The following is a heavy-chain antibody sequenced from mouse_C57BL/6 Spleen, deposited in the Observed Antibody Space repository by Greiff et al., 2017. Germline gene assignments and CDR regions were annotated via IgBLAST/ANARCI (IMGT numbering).Heavy chain of an antibody. CDR1: GFNINDYY. J-gene: IGHJ4*01. Sequence: VQLKESGAELVKPGASVKLSCTASGFNINDYYMHWVKQRTEQGLEWIGRIDPEDGETKYAPKFQGKATITADTSSHTAYLQLSSLTSEDTAVYYCARAGDDYGGDYYARDDWGQGTSVTVSS. CDR2: IDPEDGET. V-gene: IGHV14-2*01. D-gene: IGHD2-4*01. CDR3: ARAGDDYGGDYYARDD.